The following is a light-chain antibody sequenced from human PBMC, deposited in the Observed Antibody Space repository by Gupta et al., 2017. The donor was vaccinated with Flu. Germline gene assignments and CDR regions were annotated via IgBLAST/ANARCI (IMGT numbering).Light chain of an antibody. Sequence: VLTPSPGTLSLSPLHGATLSCRASQSVSARSLAWYQQKPGQAPRLLIYGASNRAAGIPDRFSGSGSATDFTLTISILEPEDFAVYYCQQYGSSLPITFGQGTRLEIK. CDR2: GAS. CDR3: QQYGSSLPIT. J-gene: IGKJ5*01. CDR1: QSVSARS. V-gene: IGKV3-20*01.